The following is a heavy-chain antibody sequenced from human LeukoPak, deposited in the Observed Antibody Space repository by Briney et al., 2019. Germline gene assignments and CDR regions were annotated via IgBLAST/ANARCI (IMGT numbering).Heavy chain of an antibody. D-gene: IGHD2-21*02. CDR3: AREAPYCGGDCPEPGFDP. CDR2: IIPILGIA. CDR1: GGTFSSYT. J-gene: IGHJ5*02. Sequence: GSSVKVSCKASGGTFSSYTISWVRQAPGQGLEWMGRIIPILGIANYAQKFQGRVTITADKSTSTAYMELSSLRSEDTAVYYCAREAPYCGGDCPEPGFDPWSQGTLVTVSS. V-gene: IGHV1-69*04.